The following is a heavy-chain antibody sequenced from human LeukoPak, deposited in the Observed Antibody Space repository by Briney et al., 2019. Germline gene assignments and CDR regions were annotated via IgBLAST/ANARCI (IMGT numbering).Heavy chain of an antibody. D-gene: IGHD3-16*01. CDR1: GYSFISYW. CDR3: ARQYHPVLVPSRGGNHYYYMDV. Sequence: PGESLKISCKGSGYSFISYWIGWVRQMPGKGLEWMGIIYPGDSDTRYSPSSQGQVTISVDESISTAYLQWSSLRASDTAVYYCARQYHPVLVPSRGGNHYYYMDVWGKGTTVTVSS. V-gene: IGHV5-51*01. J-gene: IGHJ6*03. CDR2: IYPGDSDT.